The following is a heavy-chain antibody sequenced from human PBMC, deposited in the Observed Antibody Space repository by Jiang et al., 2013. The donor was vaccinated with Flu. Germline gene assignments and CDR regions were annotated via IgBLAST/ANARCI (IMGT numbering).Heavy chain of an antibody. Sequence: SQTLSLTCAISGDSVSSNTAAWSWIRQSPSRGLEWLGRTYYRSKWYNDYAVSVKSRITINPDTSKNQFSLQLNSVTPEDTAVYYCARDTDVSSYYYYYYGMDVWGQGTTVTVSS. J-gene: IGHJ6*02. CDR1: GDSVSSNTAA. CDR3: ARDTDVSSYYYYYYGMDV. CDR2: TYYRSKWYN. D-gene: IGHD4-17*01. V-gene: IGHV6-1*01.